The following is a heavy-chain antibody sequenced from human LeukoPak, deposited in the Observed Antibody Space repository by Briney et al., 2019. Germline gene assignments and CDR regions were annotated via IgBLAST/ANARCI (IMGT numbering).Heavy chain of an antibody. CDR1: GGTFSSYA. D-gene: IGHD3-10*01. CDR2: IIPIFGTA. CDR3: ARVPYGSGSYLFHWFDP. V-gene: IGHV1-69*13. Sequence: SVKVSCKASGGTFSSYAISWVRQAPGQGLEWMGGIIPIFGTANYAQKFQGRVTITADESTSTAYMELSSLRSEDTAVYYCARVPYGSGSYLFHWFDPWGQGTLVTVSS. J-gene: IGHJ5*02.